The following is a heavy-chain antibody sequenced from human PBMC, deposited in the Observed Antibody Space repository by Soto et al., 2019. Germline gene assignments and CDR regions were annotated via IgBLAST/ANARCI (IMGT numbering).Heavy chain of an antibody. CDR3: ARGSDGDRVGFYYYAMDV. Sequence: QVQLQESGPGLVKPSETLSLTCTVSGASVSSGSYYWSWIRQPPGKGLEWIGFVYYSGSTNYNPSLKSRVTISLDTAKNQFSLKLNSVTAADTAVYHCARGSDGDRVGFYYYAMDVWGQGTTVTVSS. CDR2: VYYSGST. J-gene: IGHJ6*02. D-gene: IGHD4-17*01. V-gene: IGHV4-61*01. CDR1: GASVSSGSYY.